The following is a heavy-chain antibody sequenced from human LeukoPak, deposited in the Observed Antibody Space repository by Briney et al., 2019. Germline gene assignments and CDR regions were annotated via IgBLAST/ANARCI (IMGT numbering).Heavy chain of an antibody. V-gene: IGHV4-59*08. CDR3: ARRYSLWFGESRFDY. CDR1: GGSISSYY. D-gene: IGHD3-10*01. J-gene: IGHJ4*02. CDR2: IYYSGST. Sequence: SETLSLTCTVSGGSISSYYWSWIRQPPGKGLEWIGYIYYSGSTNYNPSLKSRVTISVDTSKNQFSLKLSSVTAADTAVYYCARRYSLWFGESRFDYRGQGTLVTVSS.